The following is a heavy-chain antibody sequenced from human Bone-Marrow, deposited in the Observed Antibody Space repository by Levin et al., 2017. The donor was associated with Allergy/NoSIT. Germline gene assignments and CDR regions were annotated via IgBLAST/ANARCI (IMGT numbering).Heavy chain of an antibody. D-gene: IGHD1-26*01. CDR2: MFYSGNT. V-gene: IGHV4-39*07. CDR1: DGSISSSSYY. CDR3: ASHSRIVGAIRYFDY. J-gene: IGHJ4*02. Sequence: SQTLSLTCTVSDGSISSSSYYWAWIRQPPGKGLEWIASMFYSGNTYYNPSLMGQATISVDTSKNQFSLRLTSVTAADTAIYYCASHSRIVGAIRYFDYWGQGTLVTVSS.